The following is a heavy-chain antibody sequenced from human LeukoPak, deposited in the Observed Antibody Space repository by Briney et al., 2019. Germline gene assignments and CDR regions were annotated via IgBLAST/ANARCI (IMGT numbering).Heavy chain of an antibody. CDR3: AKACGCDCYSLIYYYGMDV. Sequence: GGSLRLSCAASGFTFSSYGMHWVRQAPGKGLEWVAVISYDGSNKYYADSVKGRFTISSDNSKNTLYLQMNSLRAEDTAVYYCAKACGCDCYSLIYYYGMDVWGQGTTVTVSS. V-gene: IGHV3-30*18. J-gene: IGHJ6*02. D-gene: IGHD2-21*02. CDR1: GFTFSSYG. CDR2: ISYDGSNK.